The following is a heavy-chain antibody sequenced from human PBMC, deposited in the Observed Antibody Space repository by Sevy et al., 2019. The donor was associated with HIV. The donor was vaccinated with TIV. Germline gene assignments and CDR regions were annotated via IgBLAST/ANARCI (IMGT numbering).Heavy chain of an antibody. D-gene: IGHD4-17*01. V-gene: IGHV3-33*01. Sequence: GGSLRLSCAASGFTFSTYGMHWVRQAPGKGLEWVAVIWFDGSNTYYADSVKGRFTHSRDIAKNTLHLQMNSLRAEDTAVYYCARDLEFYDYGDYGPAFMPDYWGQGTLVTVSS. CDR3: ARDLEFYDYGDYGPAFMPDY. CDR2: IWFDGSNT. CDR1: GFTFSTYG. J-gene: IGHJ4*02.